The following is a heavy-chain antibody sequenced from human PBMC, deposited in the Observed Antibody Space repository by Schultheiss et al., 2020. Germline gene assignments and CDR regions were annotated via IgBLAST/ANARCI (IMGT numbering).Heavy chain of an antibody. CDR1: GFTFSSYS. J-gene: IGHJ5*02. D-gene: IGHD1-26*01. Sequence: GESLKISCAASGFTFSSYSMNWVRQAPGKGLEWVSAISGSGGSTYYADSVKGRFTISRDNSKNTLYLQMSSLRDDDTAVYYCAKDIAGSGTYYRSALDPWGKGTLVTVSS. V-gene: IGHV3-23*01. CDR2: ISGSGGST. CDR3: AKDIAGSGTYYRSALDP.